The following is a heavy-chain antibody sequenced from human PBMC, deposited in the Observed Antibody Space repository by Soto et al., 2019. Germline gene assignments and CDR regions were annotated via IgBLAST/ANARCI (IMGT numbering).Heavy chain of an antibody. D-gene: IGHD2-2*01. CDR3: ARSHCSSTSCYWDYYYYYMDV. V-gene: IGHV4-59*08. J-gene: IGHJ6*03. CDR2: IYYSGST. CDR1: GGYISSYY. Sequence: LETLSLTCTVSGGYISSYYLSWIRQPPGKGLEWIGYIYYSGSTNYNPSLKSRVTISVDTSKNQFSLKLSSVTAADTAVYYCARSHCSSTSCYWDYYYYYMDVWGKGTTVTVSS.